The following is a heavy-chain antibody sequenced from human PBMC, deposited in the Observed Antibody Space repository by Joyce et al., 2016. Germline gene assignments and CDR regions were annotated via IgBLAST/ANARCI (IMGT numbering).Heavy chain of an antibody. CDR2: IMPIVGTA. V-gene: IGHV1-69*01. CDR3: ARVVSGSYYFVMDV. D-gene: IGHD3-10*01. CDR1: GGTFSSYN. Sequence: QVQLLQSGAEVKKPGSSVNVSCKASGGTFSSYNISWGRQAPGQGLEWMGGIMPIVGTANIAQKFQGRLTITADESSSTAYMELSSLRSEDTAVYYCARVVSGSYYFVMDVWGQGTTVTVSS. J-gene: IGHJ6*02.